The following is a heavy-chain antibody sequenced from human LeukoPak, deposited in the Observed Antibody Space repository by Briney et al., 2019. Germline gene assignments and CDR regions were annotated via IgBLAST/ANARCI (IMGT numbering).Heavy chain of an antibody. CDR2: INHSGST. Sequence: SETLSLTCAVYGGSFSGYYWSWIRQPPGKGLEWIGEINHSGSTNYNPSLKSRVTISVDTSKNQFSLKPSSVTAADTAVYYCARRGLGYSYGRWGQGTLVTVSS. CDR3: ARRGLGYSYGR. D-gene: IGHD5-18*01. J-gene: IGHJ4*02. V-gene: IGHV4-34*01. CDR1: GGSFSGYY.